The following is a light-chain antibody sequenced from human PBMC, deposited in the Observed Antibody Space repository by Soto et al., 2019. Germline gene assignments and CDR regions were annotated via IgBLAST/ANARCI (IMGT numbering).Light chain of an antibody. CDR1: QGISNY. Sequence: ATQMTQSPSSLSASVGDRVTISCRASQGISNYLAWYQQRPGKAPKLLIFGATTLQSGVPSRFSASGSGPDFTLTINSLQPEDFATYYCLQDYNYPWTFGQGTKVDIK. CDR2: GAT. J-gene: IGKJ1*01. CDR3: LQDYNYPWT. V-gene: IGKV1-6*01.